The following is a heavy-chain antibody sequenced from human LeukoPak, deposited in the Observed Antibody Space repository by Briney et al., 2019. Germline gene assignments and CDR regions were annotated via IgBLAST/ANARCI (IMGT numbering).Heavy chain of an antibody. J-gene: IGHJ4*02. CDR1: GYTFTSYA. CDR2: INAGNGNT. D-gene: IGHD2-2*03. V-gene: IGHV1-3*01. CDR3: ARSLSVGIVVVPAAIDY. Sequence: GASVKVSCKASGYTFTSYAMHWVRQAPGQRLEWMGWINAGNGNTKYSQKFQGRVTITRDTSASTAYMELSSLRSEDTAVYYCARSLSVGIVVVPAAIDYWGQGTLVTVSS.